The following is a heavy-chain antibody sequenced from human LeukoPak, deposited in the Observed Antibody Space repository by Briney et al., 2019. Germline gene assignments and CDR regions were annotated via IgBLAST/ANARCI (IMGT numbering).Heavy chain of an antibody. J-gene: IGHJ5*02. D-gene: IGHD3-3*01. CDR2: ISYDGSNK. V-gene: IGHV3-30-3*01. CDR3: AREHYDFWSGYYGWFDP. Sequence: PGGSLRLSCTASGFTFSSYAMHWVRQAPGKGLEWVAVISYDGSNKYYADSVKGRFTISRDNSKNTLYLQMNSLRAEDTAVYYCAREHYDFWSGYYGWFDPWGQGTLVTVSS. CDR1: GFTFSSYA.